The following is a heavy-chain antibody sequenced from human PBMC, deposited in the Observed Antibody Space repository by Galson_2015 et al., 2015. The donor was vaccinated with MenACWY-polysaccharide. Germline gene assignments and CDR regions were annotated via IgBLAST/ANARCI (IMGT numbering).Heavy chain of an antibody. J-gene: IGHJ4*02. D-gene: IGHD5-18*01. V-gene: IGHV4-34*01. Sequence: ETLSLTCAVYGGSFSGYYWSWIRQPPGKGLEWIGEINHSGSTNYNPSLKSRVTISVDTSKNQFSLKLSSVTAADTAVYYCAAMAKAKSFDYWGQGTLVTVSS. CDR1: GGSFSGYY. CDR2: INHSGST. CDR3: AAMAKAKSFDY.